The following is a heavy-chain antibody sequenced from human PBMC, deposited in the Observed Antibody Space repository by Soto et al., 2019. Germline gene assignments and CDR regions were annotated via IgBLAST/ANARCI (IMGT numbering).Heavy chain of an antibody. CDR2: INHSGST. CDR3: ARVGIWCSGGSCYYYGMDV. V-gene: IGHV4-34*01. Sequence: PSETLSLTCDVYGGSFSGYYWSWIRQPPGKGLEWIGEINHSGSTNYNPSLKSRVTISVDTSKNQFSMKLSSVTAADTAVYYCARVGIWCSGGSCYYYGMDVWGQGTTVT. D-gene: IGHD2-15*01. CDR1: GGSFSGYY. J-gene: IGHJ6*02.